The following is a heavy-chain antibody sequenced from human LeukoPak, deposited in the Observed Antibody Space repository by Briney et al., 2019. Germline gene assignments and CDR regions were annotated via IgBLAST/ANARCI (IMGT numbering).Heavy chain of an antibody. Sequence: GGSLRLSCAASGFTVSSNYMSWVRQAPGMGLEWVSEIYSDGSTYYAASVKGRFTISRDNAKNSLYLQMNSLRPEDTAVYYCARENSGSYYQFDCWGQGTLVTVSS. CDR1: GFTVSSNY. D-gene: IGHD1-26*01. V-gene: IGHV3-53*01. CDR2: IYSDGST. J-gene: IGHJ4*02. CDR3: ARENSGSYYQFDC.